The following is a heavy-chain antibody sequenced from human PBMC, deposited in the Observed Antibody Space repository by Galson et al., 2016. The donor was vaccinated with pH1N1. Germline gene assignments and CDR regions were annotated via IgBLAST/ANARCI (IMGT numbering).Heavy chain of an antibody. CDR1: GITFSTYW. CDR3: VRGRYCSGGSCYSPAAEYFQH. V-gene: IGHV3-74*01. D-gene: IGHD2-15*01. CDR2: VNNDGSST. Sequence: SLRLSCAASGITFSTYWMHWVRQAPGRGLVWVARVNNDGSSTNYADSVKGRFTLSRDNAKNSVFLELSSLRAEDTGAYYCVRGRYCSGGSCYSPAAEYFQHWGRGTLLTVSS. J-gene: IGHJ1*01.